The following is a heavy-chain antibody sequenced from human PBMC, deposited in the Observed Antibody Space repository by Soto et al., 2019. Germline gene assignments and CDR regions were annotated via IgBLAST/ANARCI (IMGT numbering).Heavy chain of an antibody. D-gene: IGHD6-6*01. Sequence: QVQLVQSGAEVKKPGSSVKVSCKASGGTFSSYAISWVRQAHGQGLEWLGGIIPIFGTANYAQKFQGRVTITAAKSTSTAYMELSSLRSEDTAVYYCSRDDGMGSSSPVGWGQGTLVTVSS. CDR3: SRDDGMGSSSPVG. V-gene: IGHV1-69*06. CDR2: IIPIFGTA. J-gene: IGHJ4*02. CDR1: GGTFSSYA.